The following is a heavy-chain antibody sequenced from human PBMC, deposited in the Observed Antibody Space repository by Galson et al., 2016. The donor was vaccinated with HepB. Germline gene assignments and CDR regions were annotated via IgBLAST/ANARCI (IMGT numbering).Heavy chain of an antibody. J-gene: IGHJ4*02. CDR1: GASISSDNIY. D-gene: IGHD2-15*01. CDR3: AKTACCSGEKEGLYFYY. CDR2: IYYAGST. Sequence: TLSLTCNVSGASISSDNIYWSWIRQPPGKGLEWIGYIYYAGSTYYNPSLKSRVTFSVDTSKNRFSLKLSSLTAADTAVYYGAKTACCSGEKEGLYFYYWGQGILVTVSS. V-gene: IGHV4-30-4*01.